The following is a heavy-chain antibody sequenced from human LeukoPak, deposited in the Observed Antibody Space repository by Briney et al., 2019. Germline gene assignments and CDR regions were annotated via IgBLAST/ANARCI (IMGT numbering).Heavy chain of an antibody. CDR2: INPNSGGT. CDR3: AGSERGHDFWSGRYYYYMDV. J-gene: IGHJ6*03. D-gene: IGHD3-3*01. CDR1: GYTFTGYY. Sequence: ASVKASCKTSGYTFTGYYMHWVRQAPGQGLEWMGWINPNSGGTNYAQKFQGRVTMTRDTSISTAYMELSRLRSDDTAVYYCAGSERGHDFWSGRYYYYMDVWGKGTTVTVSS. V-gene: IGHV1-2*02.